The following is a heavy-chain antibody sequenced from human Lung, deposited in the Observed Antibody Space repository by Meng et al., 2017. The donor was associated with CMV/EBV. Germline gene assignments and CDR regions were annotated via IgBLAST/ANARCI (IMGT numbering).Heavy chain of an antibody. CDR2: IFISGST. J-gene: IGHJ4*02. V-gene: IGHV4-31*02. Sequence: WNWVRQHLGQGLEWVGYIFISGSTYYNPALKSRVTISVDMSNNQLSLTLNSVTAADTAVYFCARGNSWYYFDFWGQGTLVTVSS. CDR3: ARGNSWYYFDF. D-gene: IGHD6-13*01.